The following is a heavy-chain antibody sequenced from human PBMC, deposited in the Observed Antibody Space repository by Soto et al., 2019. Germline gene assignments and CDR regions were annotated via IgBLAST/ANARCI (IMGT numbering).Heavy chain of an antibody. CDR3: ARRYCSGGSCYSEHPPEYAFDI. V-gene: IGHV1-46*03. Sequence: ASVKVSCKASGYTFTSYYMHWVRQAPGQGLEWMGIINPSGGSTSYAQKFQGRVTMTRDTSTSTVYMELSSLRSEDTAVYYCARRYCSGGSCYSEHPPEYAFDIWGQGTMVTVS. D-gene: IGHD2-15*01. CDR1: GYTFTSYY. CDR2: INPSGGST. J-gene: IGHJ3*02.